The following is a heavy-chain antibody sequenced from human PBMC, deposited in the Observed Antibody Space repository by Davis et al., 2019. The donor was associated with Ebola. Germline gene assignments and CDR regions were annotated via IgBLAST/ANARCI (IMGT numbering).Heavy chain of an antibody. CDR1: GFTFRKYA. CDR3: ARDRLRRNNYGPSGGDY. D-gene: IGHD5-24*01. V-gene: IGHV3-33*01. Sequence: PGGSLRLSCTASGFTFRKYAMHCVRQAPGMGLAWVAVMWSDEAHKYYADSVKGRFTISRDNSKNTVYLQMDGLRAEDTAVYYCARDRLRRNNYGPSGGDYWGQGILVTVSA. J-gene: IGHJ4*01. CDR2: MWSDEAHK.